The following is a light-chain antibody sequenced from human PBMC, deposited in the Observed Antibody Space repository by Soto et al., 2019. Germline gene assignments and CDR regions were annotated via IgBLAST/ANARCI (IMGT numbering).Light chain of an antibody. CDR1: KGISNY. V-gene: IGKV1-27*01. CDR2: GAS. J-gene: IGKJ4*01. CDR3: QKYNGAPFT. Sequence: DIQMTQSPSSLSASVGDRVTITCRASKGISNYLAWYQQKPGKVPKVLIYGASILQAGVPSRFSGNGSGTDFTLTISSLQPEDVATYYGQKYNGAPFTFGGGTKVEIK.